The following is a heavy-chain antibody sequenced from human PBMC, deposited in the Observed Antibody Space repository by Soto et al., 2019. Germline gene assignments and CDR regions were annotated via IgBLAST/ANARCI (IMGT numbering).Heavy chain of an antibody. J-gene: IGHJ6*02. CDR1: GYNLRDYG. D-gene: IGHD6-13*01. V-gene: IGHV1-18*01. Sequence: QVQLVQSGVEVKTPGASVKVSCTAHGYNLRDYGVSWLRQAPGQGCEWMGWISGDNVNRRSSQRFQDRLTLTTDTSTNTAFLEVRSLRSDDTAVYYCGREGQQLAQEQYFQFNGVDVWGQGTSVTVSS. CDR2: ISGDNVNR. CDR3: GREGQQLAQEQYFQFNGVDV.